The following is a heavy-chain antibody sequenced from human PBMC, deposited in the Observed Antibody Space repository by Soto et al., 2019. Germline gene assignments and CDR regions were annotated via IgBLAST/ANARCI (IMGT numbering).Heavy chain of an antibody. J-gene: IGHJ4*02. CDR2: ISYDGSNK. CDR1: GFTFSSYA. V-gene: IGHV3-30-3*01. CDR3: ARSMYSSGQAGGVDY. Sequence: PGGSLRLSCAASGFTFSSYAIHWVRQAPGKGLEWVAVISYDGSNKYYADSVKGRFTISRDNSKNTLYLQMNSLRAEDTAVYYCARSMYSSGQAGGVDYWGQGTLVTVSS. D-gene: IGHD6-19*01.